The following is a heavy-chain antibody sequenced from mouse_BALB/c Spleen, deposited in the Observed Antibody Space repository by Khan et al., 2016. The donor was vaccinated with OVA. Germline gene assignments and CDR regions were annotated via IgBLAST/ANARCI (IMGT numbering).Heavy chain of an antibody. CDR1: GYTFTSYW. D-gene: IGHD1-1*01. V-gene: IGHV1S41*01. J-gene: IGHJ4*01. CDR2: IGPGSGNA. Sequence: DLVKPGASVKLSCKASGYTFTSYWINWIKQRPGQGLEWIGRIGPGSGNAYYNEMFKGKATLTVDTSSSTAYIQLSSLSSEDSGVYFCPRENYYGRTCYAMDYWGQGTSVTVSS. CDR3: PRENYYGRTCYAMDY.